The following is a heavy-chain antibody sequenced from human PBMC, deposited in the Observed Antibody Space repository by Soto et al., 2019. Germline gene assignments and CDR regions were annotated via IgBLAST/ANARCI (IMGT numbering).Heavy chain of an antibody. CDR3: ARGRLISLYYFDY. CDR2: IGTAGDT. D-gene: IGHD2-15*01. Sequence: EVQLVESGGGLVQPGGSLRLSCAASGFTFSNYDMHWVRQVTGKGLEWVSTIGTAGDTYYPGSVKGRFTISRENAKNSLYVQRNSLRAEDTAVYYCARGRLISLYYFDYWGQGPLVTVSS. J-gene: IGHJ4*02. CDR1: GFTFSNYD. V-gene: IGHV3-13*01.